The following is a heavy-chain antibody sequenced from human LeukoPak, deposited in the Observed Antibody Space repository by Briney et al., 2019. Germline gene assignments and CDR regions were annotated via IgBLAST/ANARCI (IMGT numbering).Heavy chain of an antibody. D-gene: IGHD6-19*01. J-gene: IGHJ4*02. CDR3: ARDREWLPLFDY. Sequence: QPGGSLRLSCAASGFTFSSYGMHWVRQAPGKGLEWVAFIRYDGSNKYCADSVKGRFTISRDNAKNSLCLQMNSLRAEDTAVYYCARDREWLPLFDYWGQGTLVTVSS. CDR2: IRYDGSNK. CDR1: GFTFSSYG. V-gene: IGHV3-30*02.